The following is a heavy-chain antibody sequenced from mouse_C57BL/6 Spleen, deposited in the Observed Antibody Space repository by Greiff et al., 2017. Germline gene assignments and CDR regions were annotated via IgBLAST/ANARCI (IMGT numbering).Heavy chain of an antibody. V-gene: IGHV8-8*01. Sequence: QVTLKVSGPGLLQPSQTLSLTCSFSGFSLSTFGMGVGWLRQPAGRGLEWLAHIWWDDDKYYYPALKSRLTISKDTSKNQVFLKIANVDTSDTATYYCARIAQDWYYDVWGTGTTVTVSS. CDR3: ARIAQDWYYDV. CDR1: GFSLSTFGMG. CDR2: IWWDDDK. D-gene: IGHD3-2*02. J-gene: IGHJ1*03.